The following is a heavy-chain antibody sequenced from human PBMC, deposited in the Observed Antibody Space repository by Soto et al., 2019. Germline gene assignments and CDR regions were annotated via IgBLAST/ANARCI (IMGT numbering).Heavy chain of an antibody. V-gene: IGHV1-18*01. CDR1: GYTFTSYG. CDR3: ARAVVVVPAAVNWFDP. CDR2: ISAYNGNT. Sequence: VKVSCKASGYTFTSYGISWVRQAPGQGLEWMGWISAYNGNTNYAQKLQGRVTMTTDTSTSTAYMELRSLRSDDTAVYYCARAVVVVPAAVNWFDPWGQGTLVTVSS. D-gene: IGHD2-2*01. J-gene: IGHJ5*02.